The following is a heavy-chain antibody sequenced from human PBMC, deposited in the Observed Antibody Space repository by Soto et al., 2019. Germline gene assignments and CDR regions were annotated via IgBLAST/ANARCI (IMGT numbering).Heavy chain of an antibody. D-gene: IGHD3-3*01. CDR1: GFTFSSYA. J-gene: IGHJ4*02. Sequence: EVQLLESGGGLVQPGGSLRLSCAASGFTFSSYAMSWVRQAPGKGLEWVSAISGSGGSTYYADSVKGRFTISRDNSKNTLYLQMNRLRAEDTDVYYCAKAGGLRFFRAFDYWGQGTLVTVSS. V-gene: IGHV3-23*01. CDR2: ISGSGGST. CDR3: AKAGGLRFFRAFDY.